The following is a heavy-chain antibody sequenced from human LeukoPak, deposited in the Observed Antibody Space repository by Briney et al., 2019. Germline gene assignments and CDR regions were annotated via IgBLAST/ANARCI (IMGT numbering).Heavy chain of an antibody. Sequence: PGGSLRLSCAASGFTFDDYGMSWVRQAPGKGLEWVSGINWNGGSTGYADSVKGRFTISRGNAKNSLYLQMNSLRAEDTALYYCARGYCSSTSCYFDYWGQGTLVTVSS. CDR1: GFTFDDYG. CDR3: ARGYCSSTSCYFDY. CDR2: INWNGGST. J-gene: IGHJ4*02. D-gene: IGHD2-2*01. V-gene: IGHV3-20*04.